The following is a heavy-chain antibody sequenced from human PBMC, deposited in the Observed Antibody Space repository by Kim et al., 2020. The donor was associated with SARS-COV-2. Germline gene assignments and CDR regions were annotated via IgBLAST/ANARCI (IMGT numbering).Heavy chain of an antibody. Sequence: PSLKSRVTISVDTSKNQFSLKLSSVTAADTAVYYCVSGGVVVTAFYSFDYWGQGTLVTVSS. J-gene: IGHJ4*02. V-gene: IGHV4-39*01. CDR3: VSGGVVVTAFYSFDY. D-gene: IGHD2-21*02.